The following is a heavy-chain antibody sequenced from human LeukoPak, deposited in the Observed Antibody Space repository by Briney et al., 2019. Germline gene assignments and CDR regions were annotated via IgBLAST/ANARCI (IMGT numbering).Heavy chain of an antibody. J-gene: IGHJ6*04. CDR2: IRSKANSYAT. V-gene: IGHV3-73*01. CDR1: GFTFSGSA. D-gene: IGHD5-12*01. CDR3: TRHRYSGYGVEMGV. Sequence: PGGSLKLPCAASGFTFSGSAMHWVRQASGKGLEWVGRIRSKANSYATAYAASVKGRFTISRDDSKNTAYLQMNSLRTEDTAVYYCTRHRYSGYGVEMGVWGKGTTVTISS.